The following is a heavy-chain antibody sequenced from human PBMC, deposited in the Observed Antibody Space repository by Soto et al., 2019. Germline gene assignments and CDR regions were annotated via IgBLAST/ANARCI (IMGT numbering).Heavy chain of an antibody. J-gene: IGHJ4*02. D-gene: IGHD3-22*01. CDR1: GFTFNSYV. V-gene: IGHV3-23*01. Sequence: GGSLRLSCAASGFTFNSYVMTWVRQAPGKGLEWVSSISGSAGTTFYADSVKGRFTVPRDTSKNTLYLQMNNLRADDTAEYYCARTFYSESGGYYYWGQGALVTVSS. CDR3: ARTFYSESGGYYY. CDR2: ISGSAGTT.